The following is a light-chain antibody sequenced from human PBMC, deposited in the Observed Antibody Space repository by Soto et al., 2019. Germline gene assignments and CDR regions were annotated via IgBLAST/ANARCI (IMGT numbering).Light chain of an antibody. CDR1: QTISPY. V-gene: IGKV1-39*01. CDR3: QKSYSFPFT. CDR2: ATS. J-gene: IGKJ3*01. Sequence: DIQMTQSPSSLSASVGDRVTITCRASQTISPYLNWYQFRPGRDPKLLIYATSSLHSGVPSRFSGRGSETTFSLTISSLQPEDLATYYCQKSYSFPFTFGPGTKVEIK.